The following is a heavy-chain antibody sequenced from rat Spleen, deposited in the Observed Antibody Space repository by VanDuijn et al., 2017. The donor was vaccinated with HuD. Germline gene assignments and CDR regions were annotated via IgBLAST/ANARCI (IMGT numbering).Heavy chain of an antibody. CDR2: ISTSGSRT. CDR1: GFTFRNYY. Sequence: EVQLVESGGGLVQPGRSLKLSCGASGFTFRNYYMAWVRQAPKKGLEWVATISTSGSRTFYPDSVNGRFTISRDNAKNSLYLQMDSLRSEDTATYYCTTAGSLGYWGQGVMVTVSS. D-gene: IGHD5-1*01. CDR3: TTAGSLGY. J-gene: IGHJ2*01. V-gene: IGHV5-27*01.